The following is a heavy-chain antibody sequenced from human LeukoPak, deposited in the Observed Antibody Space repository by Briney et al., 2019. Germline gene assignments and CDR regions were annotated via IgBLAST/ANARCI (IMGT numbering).Heavy chain of an antibody. V-gene: IGHV4-31*01. CDR3: AREKTAYYYDSSGFSEGAFDI. CDR2: VYYSGST. Sequence: SETLSLTCTVSGGSTSSGGEYWSWIRQHPGEGLEWIGYVYYSGSTYYNPSLNSQVTISVDTSENQFSLKLSSVTAADTAVYYCAREKTAYYYDSSGFSEGAFDIWGQGTMVTVSS. CDR1: GGSTSSGGEY. D-gene: IGHD3-22*01. J-gene: IGHJ3*02.